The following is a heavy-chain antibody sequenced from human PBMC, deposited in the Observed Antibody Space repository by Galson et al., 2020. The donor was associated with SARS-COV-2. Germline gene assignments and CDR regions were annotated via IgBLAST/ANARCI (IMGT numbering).Heavy chain of an antibody. V-gene: IGHV5-51*01. CDR3: ARRVYCGADCDGNFDY. CDR1: GYQFTSYW. CDR2: IYPGDSDT. D-gene: IGHD2-21*02. Sequence: GESLKISCKGSGYQFTSYWIAWVRQMPGKGLEWMGIIYPGDSDTTYSTSFQGQVTISADKSISTAYLQWSSLKASDTAMYYCARRVYCGADCDGNFDYWGQGTLVTVSS. J-gene: IGHJ4*02.